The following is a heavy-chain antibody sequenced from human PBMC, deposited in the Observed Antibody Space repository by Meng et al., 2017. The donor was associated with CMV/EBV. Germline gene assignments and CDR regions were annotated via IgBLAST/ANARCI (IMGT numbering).Heavy chain of an antibody. CDR2: IIPIRGIA. CDR3: ARDPRRGYSYGG. Sequence: SVKVSCKASGGTFSSYALSWVRQAPGQGLEWMGGIIPIRGIANYAQKFQGRVTITADKSTSTAYMELSSLRSEDTAVYYCARDPRRGYSYGGWGQGTLVTVSS. J-gene: IGHJ4*02. CDR1: GGTFSSYA. D-gene: IGHD5-18*01. V-gene: IGHV1-69*10.